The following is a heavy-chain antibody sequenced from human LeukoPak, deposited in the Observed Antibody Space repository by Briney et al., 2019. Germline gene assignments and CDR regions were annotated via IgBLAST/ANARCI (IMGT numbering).Heavy chain of an antibody. CDR1: GGSISSDGYS. CDR2: IYHSGST. V-gene: IGHV4-30-2*01. J-gene: IGHJ4*02. Sequence: SQTLSLTYAVSGGSISSDGYSWSWIRQPPGKGLEWIGYIYHSGSTYYNPSLKSRATISVDRSKNQFSLNLSSATAADTAVYYCARGSGGIYYGGIDYWGQGTLVIVSS. D-gene: IGHD1-26*01. CDR3: ARGSGGIYYGGIDY.